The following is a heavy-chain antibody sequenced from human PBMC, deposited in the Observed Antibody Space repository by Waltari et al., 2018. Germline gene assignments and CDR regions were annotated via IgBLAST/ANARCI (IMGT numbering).Heavy chain of an antibody. J-gene: IGHJ4*02. V-gene: IGHV4-39*02. D-gene: IGHD3-22*01. CDR1: GGSIINHQYY. CDR3: ARDYDSSGYYYDY. CDR2: IFYRGST. Sequence: QLQLQESGPGLVTPSETLSLTRTRPGGSIINHQYYGGCIRQPPGQGLEWIGSIFYRGSTHYNPSLKSRVTMSVDTSKNQFSLKLSSVTAADTARYYCARDYDSSGYYYDYWGQGVLVTVSS.